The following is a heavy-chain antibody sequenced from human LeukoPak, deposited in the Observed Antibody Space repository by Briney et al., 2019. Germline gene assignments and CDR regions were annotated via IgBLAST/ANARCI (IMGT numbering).Heavy chain of an antibody. J-gene: IGHJ4*02. CDR1: GGSFSGYY. V-gene: IGHV4-34*01. CDR3: ARDVVHSGNYDSSGYYAHLFDY. CDR2: INHSGST. D-gene: IGHD3-22*01. Sequence: SETLSLTCAVYGGSFSGYYWSWIRQPPGKGLEWIGEINHSGSTNYNPSLKSRVTISVDTSKNQFSLKLSSVTAADTAVYYCARDVVHSGNYDSSGYYAHLFDYWGQGTLVTVSS.